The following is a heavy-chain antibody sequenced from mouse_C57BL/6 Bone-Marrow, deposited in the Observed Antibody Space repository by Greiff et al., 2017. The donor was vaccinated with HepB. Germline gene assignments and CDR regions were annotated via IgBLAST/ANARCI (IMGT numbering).Heavy chain of an antibody. CDR1: GFNIKDDY. CDR3: TTYYYGSSPDY. V-gene: IGHV14-4*01. D-gene: IGHD1-1*01. Sequence: EVQLQQSGAELVRPGASVKLSCTASGFNIKDDYMHWVKQSPEQGLEWIGWIDPENGDTEYASKFQGKATITADTSSNTAYLQLSSLTSEDTAVYYCTTYYYGSSPDYWGQGTTLTVSS. J-gene: IGHJ2*01. CDR2: IDPENGDT.